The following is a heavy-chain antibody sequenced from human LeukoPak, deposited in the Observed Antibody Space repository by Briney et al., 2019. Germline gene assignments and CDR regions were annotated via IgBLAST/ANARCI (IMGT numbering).Heavy chain of an antibody. V-gene: IGHV3-48*03. CDR3: ARVNGDGIVVVAHYFDY. CDR2: ISSGGSTI. CDR1: GFTFSSYE. J-gene: IGHJ4*02. Sequence: PGGSLRLSCGAFGFTFSSYEMNWVRQAPGKALEWVSYISSGGSTIYYAEYVKGRFPISRDNAKNSLYLQMNSLRAEDTAVYYCARVNGDGIVVVAHYFDYWGQGTLVTVSS. D-gene: IGHD2-15*01.